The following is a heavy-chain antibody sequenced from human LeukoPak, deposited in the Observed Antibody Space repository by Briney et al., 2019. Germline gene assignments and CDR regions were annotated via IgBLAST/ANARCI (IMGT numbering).Heavy chain of an antibody. Sequence: GASVKVSCKASGYTFTSYDINWVRPATGQGLEWMGWMNPNSANTGYAQKFQGRVTMTRNTTISTAYMELSSLRSEDTAVYYCARGPPESSNSDYWGQGTLVTVSS. D-gene: IGHD6-13*01. CDR3: ARGPPESSNSDY. V-gene: IGHV1-8*01. CDR2: MNPNSANT. J-gene: IGHJ4*02. CDR1: GYTFTSYD.